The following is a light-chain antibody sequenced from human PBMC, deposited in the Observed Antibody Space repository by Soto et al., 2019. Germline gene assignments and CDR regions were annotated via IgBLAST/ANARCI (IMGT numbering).Light chain of an antibody. Sequence: QSVLTQPPSVSGSPGQSVTISGTGTSSDVGSYNRVSWYQQPPGTAPKLIIYEVTNRPSGVPDRFSGSKSANTASLTISGLQAEDEADYYCSSYTSSSTYVFGTGTKSPS. J-gene: IGLJ1*01. CDR1: SSDVGSYNR. CDR2: EVT. CDR3: SSYTSSSTYV. V-gene: IGLV2-18*02.